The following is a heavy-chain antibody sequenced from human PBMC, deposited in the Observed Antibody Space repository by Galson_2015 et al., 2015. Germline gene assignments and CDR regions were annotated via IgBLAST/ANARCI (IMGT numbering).Heavy chain of an antibody. Sequence: SETLSLTCTVSGGSISSSSYYWGWIRQPPGKGLEWIGSIYYSGSTYYNPSPKSRVTISVDTSKNQFSLKLSSVTAADTAVYYCARLTYYYDSSGYYYLYYFDYWGQGTLVTVSS. CDR1: GGSISSSSYY. D-gene: IGHD3-22*01. CDR3: ARLTYYYDSSGYYYLYYFDY. CDR2: IYYSGST. J-gene: IGHJ4*02. V-gene: IGHV4-39*01.